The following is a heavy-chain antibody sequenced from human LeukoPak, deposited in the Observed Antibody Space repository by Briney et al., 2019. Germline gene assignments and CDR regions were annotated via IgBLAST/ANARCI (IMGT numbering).Heavy chain of an antibody. J-gene: IGHJ6*02. Sequence: SVKVSCKASGGTFSSYAISWVRQAPGQGLEWMGGIIPIFGTANYAQKFQGRVTITADESTSTAYMELSSLRSEDAAVHYCARDSILEWSLTNYYYGMDVWGQGTTVTVSS. CDR3: ARDSILEWSLTNYYYGMDV. D-gene: IGHD3-3*01. CDR1: GGTFSSYA. V-gene: IGHV1-69*13. CDR2: IIPIFGTA.